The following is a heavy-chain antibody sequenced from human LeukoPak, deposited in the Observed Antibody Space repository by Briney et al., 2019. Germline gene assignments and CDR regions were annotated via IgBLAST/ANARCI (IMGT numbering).Heavy chain of an antibody. Sequence: SETLSLTCAVYGGSFSGYYWSWIRQPPGKGLEWIGEINHSGSTNCNPSLKSRVTISVDTSKNQFSLKLSSVTAADTAVYYCARGDGDYGWFDPWGQGTLVTVSS. CDR3: ARGDGDYGWFDP. CDR2: INHSGST. J-gene: IGHJ5*02. CDR1: GGSFSGYY. D-gene: IGHD4-17*01. V-gene: IGHV4-34*01.